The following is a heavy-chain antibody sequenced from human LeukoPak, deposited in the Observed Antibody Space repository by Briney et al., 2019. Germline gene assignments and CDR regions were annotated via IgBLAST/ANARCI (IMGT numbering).Heavy chain of an antibody. D-gene: IGHD6-13*01. J-gene: IGHJ4*02. CDR2: TSSSSYI. CDR1: GFTFSSYS. CDR3: ARDKGSSWSGGFDY. V-gene: IGHV3-21*01. Sequence: GGSLRLSCAASGFTFSSYSMNWVRQAPGKGLEWVSSTSSSSYIYYADSVKGRFTISRDNAKNSLYLQMNSLRAEDTAVYYCARDKGSSWSGGFDYWGQGTLVSVSS.